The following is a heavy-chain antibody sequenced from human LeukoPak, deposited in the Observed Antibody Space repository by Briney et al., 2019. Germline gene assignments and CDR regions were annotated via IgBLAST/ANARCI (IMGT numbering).Heavy chain of an antibody. CDR3: ARIMIGYFDY. CDR2: IYSGGST. J-gene: IGHJ4*02. CDR1: GFTVSSSY. V-gene: IGHV3-53*01. Sequence: PGGSLRLSCAASGFTVSSSYMSWVRQAPGKGLEWVSVIYSGGSTYYADSVKGRFTISRDNSKNTLYLQMNSLRAEDTAVYYCARIMIGYFDYWGQGTLVTVSS. D-gene: IGHD3-16*01.